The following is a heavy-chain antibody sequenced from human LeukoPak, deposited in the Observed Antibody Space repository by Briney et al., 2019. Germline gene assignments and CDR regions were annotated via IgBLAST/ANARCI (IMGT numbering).Heavy chain of an antibody. J-gene: IGHJ6*02. CDR3: ATAMVRGVILSPPDYYYGMDV. D-gene: IGHD3-10*01. V-gene: IGHV1-69*04. Sequence: ASVKVSCKASGGTFSSYAISWVRQAPGQGLEWMGRIIPILGIANYAQKFQGRVTITADKSTSTAYMELSSLRSEDTAVYYCATAMVRGVILSPPDYYYGMDVWGQGTTVTVSS. CDR1: GGTFSSYA. CDR2: IIPILGIA.